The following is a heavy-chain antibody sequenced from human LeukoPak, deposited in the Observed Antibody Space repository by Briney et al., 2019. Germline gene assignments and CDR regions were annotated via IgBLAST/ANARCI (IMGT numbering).Heavy chain of an antibody. CDR2: IYYSGTT. CDR1: GGSISSGGYF. D-gene: IGHD6-13*01. CDR3: AGAYSSSRSVFDY. V-gene: IGHV4-31*03. J-gene: IGHJ4*02. Sequence: PSETLSLTCTVSGGSISSGGYFWSWIRQHPGKGLEWIGYIYYSGTTYYNPSLKSRVTISVDTSKNQFSLNLSSVTAADTAVYYCAGAYSSSRSVFDYWGQGTLVTVSS.